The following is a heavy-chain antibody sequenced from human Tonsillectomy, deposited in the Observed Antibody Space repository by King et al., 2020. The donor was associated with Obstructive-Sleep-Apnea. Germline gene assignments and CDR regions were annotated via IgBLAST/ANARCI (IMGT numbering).Heavy chain of an antibody. CDR2: IYYSGTT. Sequence: QLQESGPGLVKPSETLSLTCTVSAGSFSSSIYYWGWIRQPPGKGLEWIGTIYYSGTTYYNPSLKSRVTISFDTSKDQFSLKLNSVPAADTAVYYCARLRPTYWYFDLWGRGTLVTVSS. V-gene: IGHV4-39*07. CDR3: ARLRPTYWYFDL. J-gene: IGHJ2*01. CDR1: AGSFSSSIYY. D-gene: IGHD4-17*01.